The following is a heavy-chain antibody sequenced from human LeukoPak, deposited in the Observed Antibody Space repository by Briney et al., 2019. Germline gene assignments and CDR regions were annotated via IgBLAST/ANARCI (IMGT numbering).Heavy chain of an antibody. V-gene: IGHV4-39*01. D-gene: IGHD3-22*01. CDR1: GGSISSNY. Sequence: SETLSLTCTVSGGSISSNYWRWIRQPPGKGLEWIGSIYYTGSTYYNPSLKSRVTVYVDTSKNQFSLKLTSVTAADTAVYYCAKRPDSSGSNRCFHPWGQGTLVTVSS. J-gene: IGHJ5*02. CDR2: IYYTGST. CDR3: AKRPDSSGSNRCFHP.